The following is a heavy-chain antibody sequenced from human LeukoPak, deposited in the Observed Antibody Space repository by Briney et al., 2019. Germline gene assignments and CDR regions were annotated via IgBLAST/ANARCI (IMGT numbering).Heavy chain of an antibody. D-gene: IGHD3-3*01. V-gene: IGHV3-9*01. CDR2: ISWNSGSI. Sequence: GGSLRLSCAASGFTFDDYAMHWVWQAPGKGVEWVSGISWNSGSIGYADSVKGRFTISRDNAKNSLYLQMNSLRAEDTALYYCAKDRGNAYYDFWSGYSPDAFDIWGQGTMVTVSS. CDR3: AKDRGNAYYDFWSGYSPDAFDI. CDR1: GFTFDDYA. J-gene: IGHJ3*02.